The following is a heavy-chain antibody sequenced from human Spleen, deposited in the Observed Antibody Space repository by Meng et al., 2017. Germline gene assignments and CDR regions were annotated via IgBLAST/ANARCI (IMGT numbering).Heavy chain of an antibody. CDR1: GFTFSSYA. Sequence: GESLKISCAASGFTFSSYAMSWVRQAPGKGLEWVSAISGSGGSTYYADSVKGRFTISRDNSKNTLYLQMNSLRAEDMALYYCTKTGGYDSSGPFDYWGQGTLVTVSS. V-gene: IGHV3-23*01. J-gene: IGHJ4*02. D-gene: IGHD3-22*01. CDR2: ISGSGGST. CDR3: TKTGGYDSSGPFDY.